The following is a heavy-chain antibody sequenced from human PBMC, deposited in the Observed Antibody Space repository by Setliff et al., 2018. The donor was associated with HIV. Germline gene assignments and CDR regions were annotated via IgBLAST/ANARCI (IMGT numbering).Heavy chain of an antibody. J-gene: IGHJ3*02. D-gene: IGHD3-3*01. V-gene: IGHV1-8*01. CDR3: AREYYDFWSGYSDAFHI. Sequence: ASVKVSCKASGYTFISFDINWVRQATGQGPEWMGWMNPASGSTGYAQTLQGRVTMTTDTSTSTAYMELRSLRSDDTAVYYCAREYYDFWSGYSDAFHIWGQGTMVTVSS. CDR2: MNPASGST. CDR1: GYTFISFD.